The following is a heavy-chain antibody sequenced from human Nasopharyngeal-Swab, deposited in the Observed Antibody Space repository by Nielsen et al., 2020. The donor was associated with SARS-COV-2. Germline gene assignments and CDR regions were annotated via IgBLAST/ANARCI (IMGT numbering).Heavy chain of an antibody. CDR3: AKDSDGMDV. J-gene: IGHJ6*02. Sequence: GGSLRLSCAASGFTFDDYAIHWVRQAPGKGLEWVSGISWNSGSIGYADSVKGRFTISRDNAKNSLYLQMNSLRAEDTALYYCAKDSDGMDVWGQGTTVTVSS. V-gene: IGHV3-9*01. CDR2: ISWNSGSI. CDR1: GFTFDDYA.